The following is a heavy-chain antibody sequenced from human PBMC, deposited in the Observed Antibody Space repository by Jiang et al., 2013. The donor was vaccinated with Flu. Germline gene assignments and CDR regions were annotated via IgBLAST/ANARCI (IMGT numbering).Heavy chain of an antibody. CDR2: ISYDGSNK. D-gene: IGHD4-17*01. Sequence: CAASGFTFSSYGMHWVRQAPGKGLEWVAVISYDGSNKYYADSVKGRFTISRDNSKNTLYLQMNSLRAEDTAVYYCAKDRHDYGDNSFDYWGQGTLVTVSS. V-gene: IGHV3-30*18. CDR3: AKDRHDYGDNSFDY. CDR1: GFTFSSYG. J-gene: IGHJ4*02.